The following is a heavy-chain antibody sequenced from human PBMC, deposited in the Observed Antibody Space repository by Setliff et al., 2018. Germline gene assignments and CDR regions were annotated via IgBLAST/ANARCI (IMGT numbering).Heavy chain of an antibody. J-gene: IGHJ4*02. CDR3: ARGDYSNPCDY. CDR1: RGTFSSYG. V-gene: IGHV1-46*01. D-gene: IGHD4-4*01. CDR2: INPSGENT. Sequence: GASVKVSCKASRGTFSSYGITWVRQAPGQGLEWMGLINPSGENTNYAQKFQGRVNMTRDTSTSTVYLDLSSLRFEDTAIYYCARGDYSNPCDYWGQGTLVTVSS.